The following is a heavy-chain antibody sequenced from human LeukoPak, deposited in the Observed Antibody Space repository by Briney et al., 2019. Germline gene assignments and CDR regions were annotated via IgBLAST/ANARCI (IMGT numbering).Heavy chain of an antibody. D-gene: IGHD6-13*01. CDR1: GGSFSGYY. Sequence: PSETLSLTCAVYGGSFSGYYWSWIRQPPGKGLEWIGEINHSGSTNYNPSLKSRVTISVDTSKNQFSLKLSSVTAADTAVYYCAREGYSSSYGYWGQGTLVTVSS. CDR2: INHSGST. V-gene: IGHV4-34*01. J-gene: IGHJ4*02. CDR3: AREGYSSSYGY.